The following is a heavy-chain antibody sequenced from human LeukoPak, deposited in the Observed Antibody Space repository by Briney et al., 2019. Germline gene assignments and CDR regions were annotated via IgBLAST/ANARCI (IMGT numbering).Heavy chain of an antibody. CDR1: GYAFTSYD. V-gene: IGHV1-8*01. Sequence: GASEKVSCKSSGYAFTSYDVHWVRQGIGQGLEWMGWMNPNSGDTGYTEKFQDRVTMTRDTSRRVAYMQLSSLRSDDTAVYYCAISSAWYHDGFDIWGQGTMVSVSS. J-gene: IGHJ3*02. CDR3: AISSAWYHDGFDI. D-gene: IGHD6-19*01. CDR2: MNPNSGDT.